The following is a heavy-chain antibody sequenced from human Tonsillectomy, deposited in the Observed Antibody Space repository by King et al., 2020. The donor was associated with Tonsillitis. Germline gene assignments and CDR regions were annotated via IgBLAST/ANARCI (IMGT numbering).Heavy chain of an antibody. V-gene: IGHV3-33*01. Sequence: VQLVESGGGVVQPGRSLRLSCAASGFTFSNYGMNWVRQAPGKGLEWVAVIWYDGSKKYYADSVKGRFTISRDNSKNTLYLQMNSLRAEDTAVYYCVAYGDYQAFVIWGQGTMVTVSS. CDR2: IWYDGSKK. J-gene: IGHJ3*02. CDR1: GFTFSNYG. D-gene: IGHD4-17*01. CDR3: VAYGDYQAFVI.